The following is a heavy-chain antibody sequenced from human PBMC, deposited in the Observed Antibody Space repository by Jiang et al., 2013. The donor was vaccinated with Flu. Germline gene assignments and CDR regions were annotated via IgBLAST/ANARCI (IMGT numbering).Heavy chain of an antibody. D-gene: IGHD3-16*01. V-gene: IGHV2-5*02. CDR2: IYWDNDT. CDR1: GFSLSTGGVG. CDR3: AHRRSLGGGSWITFDY. J-gene: IGHJ4*02. Sequence: TLTCDVSGFSLSTGGVGVGWIRQPPGKALEWLAFIYWDNDTRYSPSLKTRLTVTKYNSENQVVLTMANVDPLDTATYYCAHRRSLGGGSWITFDYWGQGILVTVSS.